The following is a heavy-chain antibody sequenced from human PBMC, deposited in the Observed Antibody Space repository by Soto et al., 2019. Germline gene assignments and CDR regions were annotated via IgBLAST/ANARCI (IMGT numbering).Heavy chain of an antibody. CDR2: IYYSGST. D-gene: IGHD6-13*01. V-gene: IGHV4-59*08. CDR1: GGSISSDY. CDR3: AKGVAAAGMGFDP. J-gene: IGHJ5*02. Sequence: SETLSLTCTVSGGSISSDYWSWIRQPPGKGLEWIGYIYYSGSTNYNPSLKSRVTISVDTSKNQFSLKLSSVTAADTAVYYCAKGVAAAGMGFDPWGQGTLVSVSS.